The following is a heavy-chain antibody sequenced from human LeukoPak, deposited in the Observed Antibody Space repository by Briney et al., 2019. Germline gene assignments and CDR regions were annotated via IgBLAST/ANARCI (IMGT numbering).Heavy chain of an antibody. CDR3: ARVPAGYSSSSPYFDY. CDR2: IWYDGSNK. D-gene: IGHD6-6*01. J-gene: IGHJ4*02. Sequence: GRSLRLSCAASGFTFSSYGMHWVRQAPGKGLEWVAVIWYDGSNKYYADSVKGRFTISRDNSKNTLYLQMNSLRAEDTAVYYCARVPAGYSSSSPYFDYWGQGTLVTVSS. V-gene: IGHV3-33*01. CDR1: GFTFSSYG.